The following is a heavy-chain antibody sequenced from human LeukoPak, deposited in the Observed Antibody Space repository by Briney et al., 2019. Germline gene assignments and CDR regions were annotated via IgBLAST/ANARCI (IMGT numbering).Heavy chain of an antibody. Sequence: GGSLRLSCAASGFTFSSYSMNWVRQAPGKGLEWVSSISSSSSYIYYADSVKGRFTISRDNAKNSLYLQMNSLRAEDAAVYYCAIPLWGSSSPLHYWGRGTLVTVSS. J-gene: IGHJ4*02. D-gene: IGHD6-6*01. CDR3: AIPLWGSSSPLHY. CDR1: GFTFSSYS. V-gene: IGHV3-21*01. CDR2: ISSSSSYI.